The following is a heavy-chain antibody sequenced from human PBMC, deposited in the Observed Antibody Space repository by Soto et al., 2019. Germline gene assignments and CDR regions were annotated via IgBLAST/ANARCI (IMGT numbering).Heavy chain of an antibody. CDR3: ARLHYPPRAFDI. J-gene: IGHJ3*02. D-gene: IGHD3-10*01. CDR1: GFTFSSYA. V-gene: IGHV3-64*01. Sequence: EVQLVEAGGGLVQPGGSLRLSCAASGFTFSSYAMHWVRQAPGKGLEYVSAISSNGGSTYYANSVKGRFTISRDNSKNTLYLQMGSLRAEDMAVYYCARLHYPPRAFDIWGQGTMVTVSS. CDR2: ISSNGGST.